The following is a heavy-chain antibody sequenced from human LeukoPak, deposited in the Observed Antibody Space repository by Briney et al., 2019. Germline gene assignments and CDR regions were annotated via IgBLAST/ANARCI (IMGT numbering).Heavy chain of an antibody. V-gene: IGHV3-7*03. CDR1: GFTISSYW. CDR3: ARRYFDY. Sequence: GGSLRLSWVASGFTISSYWMHLVRQAPGKGLEWVANIKQDGSEEYYVDSVKGRFTISRDNAKNSPYLQMNSLRAEDTAVYYCARRYFDYWGQGILVTVSS. CDR2: IKQDGSEE. J-gene: IGHJ4*02.